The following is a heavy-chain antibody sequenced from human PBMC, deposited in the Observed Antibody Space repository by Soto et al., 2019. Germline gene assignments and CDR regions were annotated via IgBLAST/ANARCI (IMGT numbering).Heavy chain of an antibody. CDR1: GFTFSDYS. Sequence: GSLRLSCAASGFTFSDYSMNWVRQAPGKGLEWVSNIRSSSSDTYYADSVKGRFTIFRDNAKNSLYLQMNSLRDEDTAVYYCARDNLRTVTTIDFWGLGTLVTVSS. CDR3: ARDNLRTVTTIDF. D-gene: IGHD4-17*01. J-gene: IGHJ4*02. CDR2: IRSSSSDT. V-gene: IGHV3-48*02.